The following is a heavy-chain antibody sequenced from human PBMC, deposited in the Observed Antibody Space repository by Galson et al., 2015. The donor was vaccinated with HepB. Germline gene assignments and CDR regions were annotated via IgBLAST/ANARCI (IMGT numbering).Heavy chain of an antibody. CDR1: GYTFTSYG. Sequence: SVKVSCKASGYTFTSYGISWVRQAPGQGLEWMGWISAYNGNTNYAQKLQGRVTMTADTSTSTAYMELRSLRSDDTAVYYCARYYSSGWYPNYYYGMDVWGQGTTVTVSS. CDR3: ARYYSSGWYPNYYYGMDV. D-gene: IGHD6-19*01. V-gene: IGHV1-18*04. J-gene: IGHJ6*02. CDR2: ISAYNGNT.